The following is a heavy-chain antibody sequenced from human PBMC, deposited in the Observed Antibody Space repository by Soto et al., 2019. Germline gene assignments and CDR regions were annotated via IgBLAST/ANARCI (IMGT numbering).Heavy chain of an antibody. CDR1: GGSFSGYY. CDR3: ATSDNPYHFDY. Sequence: SETLSLTCAVYGGSFSGYYWSWIRQPPGKGLEWIGEINHSGSTNYNPSLRSRVAISVDTSKNQFSLKLNSVTAADTAVYYCATSDNPYHFDYWGQGTLVIVSS. J-gene: IGHJ4*02. V-gene: IGHV4-34*01. CDR2: INHSGST.